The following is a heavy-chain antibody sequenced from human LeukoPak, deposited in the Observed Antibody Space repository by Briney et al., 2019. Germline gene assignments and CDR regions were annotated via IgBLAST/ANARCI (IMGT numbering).Heavy chain of an antibody. Sequence: PRASVKVSCKASGYTFTSYGISWVRQAPGQGLEWMGWISGYNGNTNYAQKLQGRVTMTTDTSTSTAYMELRSLRSDDTAVYYCARSPLRSLPQNHDYWGQGTLVTVSS. CDR2: ISGYNGNT. D-gene: IGHD3-3*01. CDR3: ARSPLRSLPQNHDY. J-gene: IGHJ4*02. V-gene: IGHV1-18*01. CDR1: GYTFTSYG.